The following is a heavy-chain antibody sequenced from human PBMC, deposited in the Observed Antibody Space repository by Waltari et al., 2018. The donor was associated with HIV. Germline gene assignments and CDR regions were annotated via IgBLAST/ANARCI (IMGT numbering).Heavy chain of an antibody. CDR2: INAGNGNT. CDR3: ARTYDILTGFGWFDP. V-gene: IGHV1-3*01. Sequence: QVQLVQSGAEVKNPGASVKVSCKASGYTFTTDTIHWVRQAPGQRLEWMGWINAGNGNTKYSQNFQYRVTFTRNTSASTAYMELSSLRSEDTALYYCARTYDILTGFGWFDPWGQGTLVTVSS. CDR1: GYTFTTDT. D-gene: IGHD3-9*01. J-gene: IGHJ5*02.